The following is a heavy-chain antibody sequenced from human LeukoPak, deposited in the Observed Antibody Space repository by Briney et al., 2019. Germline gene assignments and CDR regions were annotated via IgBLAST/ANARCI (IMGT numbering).Heavy chain of an antibody. CDR1: GFTFSSYA. CDR2: ISYDGSNE. D-gene: IGHD6-19*01. J-gene: IGHJ4*02. V-gene: IGHV3-30-3*01. Sequence: GGSLRLSCAASGFTFSSYAMHWVRQAPGKGLEWVAVISYDGSNEYYADSVKGRFTISRDNSKNTLYLQMNSLRAEDTAVYYCARAIAVAGIRFDYWGQGTLVTVSS. CDR3: ARAIAVAGIRFDY.